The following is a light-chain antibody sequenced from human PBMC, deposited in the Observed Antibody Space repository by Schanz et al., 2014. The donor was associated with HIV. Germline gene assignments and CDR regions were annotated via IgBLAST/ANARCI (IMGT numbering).Light chain of an antibody. CDR2: DVS. V-gene: IGLV2-14*03. CDR1: SSDVGSYIY. Sequence: QSALTQPASVSGSPGQSITVSCTGTSSDVGSYIYVSWYQQHPGKAPKLMIYDVSNRPSGVSNRFSGSKSGNTASLTISGLQAEDEAVYYCSSYTSRSPVVFGGGTKLTVL. CDR3: SSYTSRSPVV. J-gene: IGLJ2*01.